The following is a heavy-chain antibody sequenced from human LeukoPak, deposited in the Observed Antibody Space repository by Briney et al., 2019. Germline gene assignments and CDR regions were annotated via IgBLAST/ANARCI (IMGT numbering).Heavy chain of an antibody. Sequence: ASVKVSCKASGYTFTSYYMHRVRQAPGQGLEWMGIINPSGGSTGYAQKFQGRVTMTRDTSTSIVYMELSSLRSEDTAVYYCARADRDYYYDSSGLDNWGQGTLVTVSS. D-gene: IGHD3-22*01. CDR3: ARADRDYYYDSSGLDN. CDR1: GYTFTSYY. J-gene: IGHJ4*02. V-gene: IGHV1-46*01. CDR2: INPSGGST.